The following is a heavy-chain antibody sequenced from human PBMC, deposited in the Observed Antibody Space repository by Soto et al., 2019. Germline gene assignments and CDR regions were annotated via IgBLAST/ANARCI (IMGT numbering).Heavy chain of an antibody. D-gene: IGHD3-22*01. CDR1: GNSISTTNW. J-gene: IGHJ4*02. Sequence: SETLSLTCAVSGNSISTTNWWSWVRQSPGKGLEWIGVIYNSGSTNYTPSIKSRVTISVDKSKNQFSLKLTFVTAADTAVYYCARDVGYHYDGSPSGQFDFWGQGTRCTAS. CDR3: ARDVGYHYDGSPSGQFDF. CDR2: IYNSGST. V-gene: IGHV4-4*02.